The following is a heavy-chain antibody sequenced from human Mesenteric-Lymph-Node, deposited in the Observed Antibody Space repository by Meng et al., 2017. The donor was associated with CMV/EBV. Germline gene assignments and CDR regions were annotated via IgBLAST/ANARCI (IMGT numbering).Heavy chain of an antibody. D-gene: IGHD3-22*01. CDR1: GGSVSSGSYY. Sequence: SETLSLTCTVSGGSVSSGSYYWSWIRQPPGKGLEWIGYIYYSGSTNYNPSLKSRVTISVDTSKNQFSLKLSSVTAADTAVYYCARAFLPDYYDSSGYSNWFDPWGQGTLVTVSS. CDR2: IYYSGST. V-gene: IGHV4-61*01. CDR3: ARAFLPDYYDSSGYSNWFDP. J-gene: IGHJ5*02.